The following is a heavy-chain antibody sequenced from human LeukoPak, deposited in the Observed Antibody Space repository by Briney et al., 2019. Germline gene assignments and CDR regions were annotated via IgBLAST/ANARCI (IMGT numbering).Heavy chain of an antibody. CDR1: GYTFTNYG. D-gene: IGHD3-3*01. J-gene: IGHJ5*02. CDR2: INPNSGGT. CDR3: ARSGVPITIFGVVVYEPRTGFDP. Sequence: ASVKVSCKASGYTFTNYGLSWVRQAPGQGLEWMGWINPNSGGTNYAQKFQGRVTMTRDTSISTAYMELSRLRSDDTAVYYCARSGVPITIFGVVVYEPRTGFDPWGQGTLVTVSS. V-gene: IGHV1-2*02.